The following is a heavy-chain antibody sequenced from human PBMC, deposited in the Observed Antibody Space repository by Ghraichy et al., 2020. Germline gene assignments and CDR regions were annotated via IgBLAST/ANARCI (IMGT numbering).Heavy chain of an antibody. CDR3: ARKKRIIAVAGIRWCYFDY. Sequence: SETLSLTCTVSGGSISSSSYYWGWIRQPPGKGLEWIGSIYYSGSTYYNPSLKSRVTISVDTSKNQFSLKLSSVTAADTAVYYCARKKRIIAVAGIRWCYFDYWGQGTLVTVSS. D-gene: IGHD6-19*01. J-gene: IGHJ4*02. CDR1: GGSISSSSYY. CDR2: IYYSGST. V-gene: IGHV4-39*01.